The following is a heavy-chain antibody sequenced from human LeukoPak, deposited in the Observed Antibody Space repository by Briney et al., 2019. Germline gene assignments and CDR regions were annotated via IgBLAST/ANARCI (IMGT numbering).Heavy chain of an antibody. CDR3: AKGAQYSSGWDYFDY. V-gene: IGHV3-30*18. D-gene: IGHD6-19*01. CDR1: GFTFSSYG. CDR2: ISYVGRNK. Sequence: PGGSLRLSCAASGFTFSSYGMHWVRQAPGKGLEWVGVISYVGRNKYYADSVKGRFTISRDNSKNTLYLQMNSLRAEDTAVFYCAKGAQYSSGWDYFDYWGQGTLVTVSS. J-gene: IGHJ4*02.